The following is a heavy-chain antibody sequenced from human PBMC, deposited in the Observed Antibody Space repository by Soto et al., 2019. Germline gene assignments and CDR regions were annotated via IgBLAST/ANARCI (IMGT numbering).Heavy chain of an antibody. Sequence: EVQLVESGGGLVQPGGSLRLSCAASGLIFSNYKMHWVRQAPGKGLVWVSRINTDGSITDYADSVKGRFTVSRDNPKTTLYQQMNSLRAEDTAVYYCARDTDGLHYWGQGTLVTVSS. CDR2: INTDGSIT. CDR1: GLIFSNYK. J-gene: IGHJ4*02. V-gene: IGHV3-74*01. CDR3: ARDTDGLHY.